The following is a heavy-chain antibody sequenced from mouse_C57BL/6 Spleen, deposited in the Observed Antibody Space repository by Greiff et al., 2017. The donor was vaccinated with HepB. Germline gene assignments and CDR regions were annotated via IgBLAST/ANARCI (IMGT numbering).Heavy chain of an antibody. D-gene: IGHD2-5*01. Sequence: QVQLQQSGAELMKPGASVKLSCKATGYTFTGYWIEWVKQRPGHGLEWIGMIHPNSGSTNYNEKFKSKATLTVDKSSSTAYMQLSSLTSEDSAVYYCARSDSNYFDYWGQGTTLTVSS. CDR3: ARSDSNYFDY. CDR1: GYTFTGYW. CDR2: IHPNSGST. J-gene: IGHJ2*01. V-gene: IGHV1-64*01.